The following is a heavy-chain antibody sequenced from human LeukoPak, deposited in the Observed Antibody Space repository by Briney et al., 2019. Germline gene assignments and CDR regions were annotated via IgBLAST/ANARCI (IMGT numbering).Heavy chain of an antibody. CDR1: GGSFSGYY. D-gene: IGHD3-9*01. Sequence: SETLSLTCAVYGGSFSGYYWSWIRQPPGKGLEWVGEINHSGSTNYNPSLKSRVTISVDTSKNQFSLKLSSVTAADTALYYFARGETYYDFLPGPQGCFAPGGQGPRVTVPS. J-gene: IGHJ5*02. V-gene: IGHV4-34*01. CDR3: ARGETYYDFLPGPQGCFAP. CDR2: INHSGST.